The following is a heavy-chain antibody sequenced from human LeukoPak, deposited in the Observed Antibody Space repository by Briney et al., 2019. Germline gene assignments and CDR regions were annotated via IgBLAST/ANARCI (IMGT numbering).Heavy chain of an antibody. D-gene: IGHD3-10*01. V-gene: IGHV4-61*02. CDR2: IYTSGST. Sequence: ASETLSLTCTVSGGSISSGSYYWSWIRQPAGKGLEWIGRIYTSGSTNYNPSLKSRVTISVDTSKNQFSLKLSSVTAADTAVYYCARGYPGYYGSGSYYLPNYYYYYYMDVWGKGTTVTISS. J-gene: IGHJ6*03. CDR1: GGSISSGSYY. CDR3: ARGYPGYYGSGSYYLPNYYYYYYMDV.